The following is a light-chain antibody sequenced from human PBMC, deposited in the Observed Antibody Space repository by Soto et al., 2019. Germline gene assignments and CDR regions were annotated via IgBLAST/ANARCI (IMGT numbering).Light chain of an antibody. CDR1: QSISGW. Sequence: DIQMRQSPYTLSASVGDRITITCRASQSISGWLAWYQHKVGRAPKLLIYDASTLETGVPSRFGGSGSGSEFTLTISSLQPDDFAPYYRQQYDSFPRTFGQGTKVEI. V-gene: IGKV1-5*01. J-gene: IGKJ1*01. CDR3: QQYDSFPRT. CDR2: DAS.